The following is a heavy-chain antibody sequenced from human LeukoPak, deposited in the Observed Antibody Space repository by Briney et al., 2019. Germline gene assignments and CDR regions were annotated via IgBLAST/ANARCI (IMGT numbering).Heavy chain of an antibody. CDR3: ARDSYGTSGYQGWFDP. J-gene: IGHJ5*02. D-gene: IGHD3-22*01. V-gene: IGHV3-7*01. CDR1: GFTFSNYN. Sequence: GGSLRLSCAASGFTFSNYNMNWVRQAPGKGLEWVANIKQDGSEKNYVDSVKGRFTISRDNAKNSLYLQMNSLRAEDTAVYYCARDSYGTSGYQGWFDPWGQGTLVTVSS. CDR2: IKQDGSEK.